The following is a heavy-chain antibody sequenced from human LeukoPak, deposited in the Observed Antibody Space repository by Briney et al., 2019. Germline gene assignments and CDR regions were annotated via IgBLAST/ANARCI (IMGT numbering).Heavy chain of an antibody. CDR3: AKDGVYSGSYYEDY. Sequence: GGSLRLSCSASGFTFTTYAMTWVRQAPGKGLEWVSSISGGGGDKSYADSVKGRFIISRDDSKNTMYLQMNSLRAEDTAVYYCAKDGVYSGSYYEDYRGQGTLVTVSS. V-gene: IGHV3-23*01. D-gene: IGHD3-10*01. CDR1: GFTFTTYA. J-gene: IGHJ4*02. CDR2: ISGGGGDK.